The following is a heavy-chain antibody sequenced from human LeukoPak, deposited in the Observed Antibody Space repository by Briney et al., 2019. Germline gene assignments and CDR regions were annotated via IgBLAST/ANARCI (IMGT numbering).Heavy chain of an antibody. J-gene: IGHJ3*02. V-gene: IGHV3-74*01. CDR2: IRSDGST. CDR3: ARAGDYGSGSCAFDM. Sequence: GGSLRLSCAASGYTFSSYWMHWVRQAPGKGLVWVSRIRSDGSTTYADSVKGRFTISRDNAKNTQYLQMNSLRAEDTAVYYCARAGDYGSGSCAFDMWGQGTMVTVSS. D-gene: IGHD3-10*01. CDR1: GYTFSSYW.